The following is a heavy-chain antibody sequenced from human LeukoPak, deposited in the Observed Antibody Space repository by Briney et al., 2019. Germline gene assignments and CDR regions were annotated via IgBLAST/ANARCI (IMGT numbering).Heavy chain of an antibody. V-gene: IGHV1-3*01. CDR1: GYTFTSYA. J-gene: IGHJ6*03. CDR2: ISAYNGNT. Sequence: ASVKVSCKASGYTFTSYAMHWVRQAPGQRLEWMGWISAYNGNTNYAQKFQGRVTMTEDTSTDTAYMELSSLRSEDTAVYYCATGWGGVVGAPYYYYYMDVWGKGTTVTVSS. CDR3: ATGWGGVVGAPYYYYYMDV. D-gene: IGHD1-26*01.